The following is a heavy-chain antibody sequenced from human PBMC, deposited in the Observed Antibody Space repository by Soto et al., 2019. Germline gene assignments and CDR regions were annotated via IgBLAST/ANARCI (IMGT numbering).Heavy chain of an antibody. J-gene: IGHJ5*02. CDR2: INAGNGNT. D-gene: IGHD6-6*01. CDR1: GYTFTSYA. CDR3: GAARPGRGWFDP. Sequence: QVQLVQSGAEVKKPGASVKVSCKASGYTFTSYAMHWVRQAPGQRLEWMGWINAGNGNTKYLQKFQGRVTITRDTSASTAYMELSSLRSEDTAVYYCGAARPGRGWFDPWGQGTLVTVSS. V-gene: IGHV1-3*01.